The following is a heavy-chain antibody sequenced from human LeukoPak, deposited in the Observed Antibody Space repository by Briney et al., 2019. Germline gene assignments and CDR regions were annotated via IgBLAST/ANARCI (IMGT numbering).Heavy chain of an antibody. CDR2: MYYTGRT. D-gene: IGHD3-16*02. CDR1: GGSVSSSGYS. CDR3: ARETFYDYVWGSYRPGDYFDY. Sequence: SRTLPLTCAVSGGSVSSSGYSWSWIRQPPGKGLEWIGYMYYTGRTYYNPSLKSRVTISVDTSNNQFSLKLSSVTAADTAVYYCARETFYDYVWGSYRPGDYFDYWGQGTLVTVSS. J-gene: IGHJ4*02. V-gene: IGHV4-30-4*07.